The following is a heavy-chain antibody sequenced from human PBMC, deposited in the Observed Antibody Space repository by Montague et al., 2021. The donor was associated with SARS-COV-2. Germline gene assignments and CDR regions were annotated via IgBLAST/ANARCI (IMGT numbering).Heavy chain of an antibody. V-gene: IGHV4-61*02. D-gene: IGHD3-9*01. J-gene: IGHJ4*02. CDR3: ARESLDLTGYYNDYFDY. CDR2: IYTSGST. CDR1: GGSISSGSYY. Sequence: TLSLTCTVSGGSISSGSYYWNWIRQHAGKGLEWIGRIYTSGSTNYXXXLKSRVTISVDTSKNQFSLKLSSVTAADTAVYYCARESLDLTGYYNDYFDYWGQGTLVTVSS.